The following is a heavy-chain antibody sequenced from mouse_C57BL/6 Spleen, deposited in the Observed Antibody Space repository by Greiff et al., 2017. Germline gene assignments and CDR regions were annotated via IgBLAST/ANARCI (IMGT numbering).Heavy chain of an antibody. CDR1: GYAFSSYW. CDR2: IYPGDGYT. J-gene: IGHJ2*01. D-gene: IGHD2-4*01. CDR3: AREGLGDYGY. Sequence: QVHVKQSGAELVKPGASVQISCKASGYAFSSYWMNWVKQRPGKGLEWIGQIYPGDGYTNYNGKFKGKATLTADKSSRTAYMQLRSLTSEDSAVYFCAREGLGDYGYWGQGTTLTVSS. V-gene: IGHV1-80*01.